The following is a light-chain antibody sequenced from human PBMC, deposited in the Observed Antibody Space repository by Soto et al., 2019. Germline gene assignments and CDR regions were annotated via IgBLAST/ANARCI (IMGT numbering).Light chain of an antibody. J-gene: IGKJ4*01. CDR1: QGVSSW. V-gene: IGKV1-12*01. CDR3: QEANSFPLT. CDR2: AAS. Sequence: DIQMTQSPSSVSASVGDRVTITCRASQGVSSWLAWYHQKPGKAPKNLIDAASSLQSGVQSRSSGSESGADLNLTISSQQPEDFATYHCQEANSFPLTFAGGTKVEIK.